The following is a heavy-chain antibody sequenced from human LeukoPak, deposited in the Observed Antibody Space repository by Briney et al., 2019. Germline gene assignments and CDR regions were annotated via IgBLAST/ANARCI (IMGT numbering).Heavy chain of an antibody. CDR1: GFTFSSYE. CDR2: ISSSGSTI. V-gene: IGHV3-48*03. Sequence: PGGSLRLSCAASGFTFSSYEMNWIRQAPGKGLEWVSYISSSGSTIYYADSVKGRFTISRDNAKNSLYLQTNSLRAEDTAVYYCARDCVTQWLVRRYYYGMDVWGQGTTVTVSS. J-gene: IGHJ6*02. CDR3: ARDCVTQWLVRRYYYGMDV. D-gene: IGHD6-19*01.